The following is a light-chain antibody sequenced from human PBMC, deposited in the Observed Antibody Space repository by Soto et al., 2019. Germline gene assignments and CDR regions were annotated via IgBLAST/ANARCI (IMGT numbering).Light chain of an antibody. V-gene: IGKV3-15*01. CDR3: QQRSNWPPIT. CDR2: GAS. Sequence: EIVMTQSPATLSVSPGERSTLSFMSSQSVSSNLAWYQQKPGQAPRLLIYGASTRATGIPARFSGSGSGTEFTLTISSLEPEDFAVYYCQQRSNWPPITFGQGTRLEIK. J-gene: IGKJ5*01. CDR1: QSVSSN.